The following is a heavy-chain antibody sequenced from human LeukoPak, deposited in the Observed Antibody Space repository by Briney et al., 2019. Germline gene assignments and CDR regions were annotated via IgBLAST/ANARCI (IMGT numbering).Heavy chain of an antibody. V-gene: IGHV1-18*01. Sequence: ASVKVSCKASGYTFTSYGISWVRQAPGQGLEWTGWISAYNGNTNYAQKLQGRVTMTTDTSTSTAYMELRSLRSDDTAVYYCARDARQRGDFWSGYPYYYYYYMDVWGKGTTVTVSS. CDR3: ARDARQRGDFWSGYPYYYYYYMDV. CDR1: GYTFTSYG. J-gene: IGHJ6*03. CDR2: ISAYNGNT. D-gene: IGHD3-3*01.